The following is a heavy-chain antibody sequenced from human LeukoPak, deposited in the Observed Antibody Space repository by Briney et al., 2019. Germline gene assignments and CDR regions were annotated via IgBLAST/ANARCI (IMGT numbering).Heavy chain of an antibody. CDR2: IYDSGST. CDR3: ARHYGP. CDR1: GGSIRSSYYY. J-gene: IGHJ5*02. V-gene: IGHV4-39*01. D-gene: IGHD3-10*01. Sequence: SETLSLTCTVSGGSIRSSYYYWGWIRQPPGKGLEWIGSIYDSGSTYYNPSPKSRVTISVDTSKNQFSLKLNSVTAADTAVYYSARHYGPWGQGTLVTVSS.